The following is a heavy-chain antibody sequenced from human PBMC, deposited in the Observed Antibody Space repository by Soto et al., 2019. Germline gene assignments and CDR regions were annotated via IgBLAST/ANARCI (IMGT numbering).Heavy chain of an antibody. Sequence: SVILSDPCTVFGGYFSPNCWAWIRQHPGKGLEWIGYIYYGGTTSYNPSLKSRVTITLETSKSQFSLRLTSVTASDTAVYYYASMGAYYQSPAPRGQGTVVTVSS. V-gene: IGHV4-59*08. CDR1: GGYFSPNC. CDR3: ASMGAYYQSPAP. J-gene: IGHJ5*02. D-gene: IGHD2-21*01. CDR2: IYYGGTT.